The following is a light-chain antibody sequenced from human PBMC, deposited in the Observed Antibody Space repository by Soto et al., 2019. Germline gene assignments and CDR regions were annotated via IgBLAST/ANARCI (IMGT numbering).Light chain of an antibody. Sequence: QSVLTQPASVSGSPGQSITISCTGTSSDIGGHDYVSWYQQHPGKAPKLMIYHVTYRPSGVSNRYSGSKSGNSASLTISGLQADDEADYYCCSLTTSHTYVFGSGTKLTVL. CDR3: CSLTTSHTYV. CDR1: SSDIGGHDY. J-gene: IGLJ1*01. V-gene: IGLV2-14*03. CDR2: HVT.